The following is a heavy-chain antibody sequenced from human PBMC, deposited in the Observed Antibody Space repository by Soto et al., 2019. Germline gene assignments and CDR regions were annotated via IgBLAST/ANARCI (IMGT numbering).Heavy chain of an antibody. CDR3: ARPEGAVADYYYYYGMDV. Sequence: GESLKISCAASGFTFSSYSMNWVRQAPGKGLEWVSSISSSSSYIYYADSVKGRFTISRDNAKNSLYLQMNSLRAEDTAVYYCARPEGAVADYYYYYGMDVWGQGTTVTVSS. V-gene: IGHV3-21*01. CDR1: GFTFSSYS. CDR2: ISSSSSYI. D-gene: IGHD6-19*01. J-gene: IGHJ6*02.